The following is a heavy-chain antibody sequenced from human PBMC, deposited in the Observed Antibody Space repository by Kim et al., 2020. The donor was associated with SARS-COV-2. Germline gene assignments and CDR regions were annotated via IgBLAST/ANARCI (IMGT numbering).Heavy chain of an antibody. Sequence: ASVKVSCKASGYTFTTYDLHWVRQAPGQGPEWMGIVRFSGKIEGNTQRFSGRVTMNRDTSTSTFYMELSSLRSEDTAVYYCATEPAGTYYFDYWGQGTLVPVSS. J-gene: IGHJ4*02. V-gene: IGHV1-46*01. CDR2: VRFSGKIE. CDR1: GYTFTTYD. CDR3: ATEPAGTYYFDY.